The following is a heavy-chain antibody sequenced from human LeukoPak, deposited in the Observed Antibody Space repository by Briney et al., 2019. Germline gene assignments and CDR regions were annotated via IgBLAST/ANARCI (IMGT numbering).Heavy chain of an antibody. CDR1: GYTFTSYG. V-gene: IGHV1-18*01. CDR2: ISAYNGNT. D-gene: IGHD3-22*01. J-gene: IGHJ4*02. CDR3: ARGRYYDSSGYYSD. Sequence: ASVNVSCKASGYTFTSYGLSWVRQAPGQGLEWMGWISAYNGNTNYALKLQGRVTMTTDTSTSAAYMELRSLRSDDTAMYYCARGRYYDSSGYYSDWGQGTLVTVSS.